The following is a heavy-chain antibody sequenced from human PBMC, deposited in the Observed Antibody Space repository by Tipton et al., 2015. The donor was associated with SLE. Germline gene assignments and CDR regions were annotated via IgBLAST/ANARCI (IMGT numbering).Heavy chain of an antibody. CDR1: GYSISSGYY. J-gene: IGHJ5*02. Sequence: TLSLTCTVSGYSISSGYYWGWIRQPPGKGLEWIGNIYHSGSTYYNPSLKSRVTISVDTSKNQFSLKLSSVTAADTAVYYCPIYYHDSTGLHWFDPWGQGTLVTVSS. D-gene: IGHD3-22*01. CDR3: PIYYHDSTGLHWFDP. CDR2: IYHSGST. V-gene: IGHV4-38-2*02.